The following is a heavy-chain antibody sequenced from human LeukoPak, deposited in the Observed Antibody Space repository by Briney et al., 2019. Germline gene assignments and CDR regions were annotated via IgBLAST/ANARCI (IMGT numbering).Heavy chain of an antibody. Sequence: GRSLRLSCAASGFTFSSYAMHWVRQAPGRGLEWVAVISYDGSNKYYADSVKGRFTISRDNSKNTLYLQMNSLRAEDTAVYYCARTYYYDSSGFGYWGQGTLVTVSS. CDR2: ISYDGSNK. V-gene: IGHV3-30*04. CDR1: GFTFSSYA. CDR3: ARTYYYDSSGFGY. D-gene: IGHD3-22*01. J-gene: IGHJ4*02.